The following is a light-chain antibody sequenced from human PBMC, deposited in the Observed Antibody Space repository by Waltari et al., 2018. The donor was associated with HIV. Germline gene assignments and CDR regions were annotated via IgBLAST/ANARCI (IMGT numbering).Light chain of an antibody. CDR3: CSYSDSGTIR. CDR2: DVT. Sequence: SALTQPASVSGSPGQSITISCLGASSDIGSFDYVSWYQQHPDKAPKLILYDVTYRPSGVSGRFSGSRAGSRASLTISGLQPEDDADYFCCSYSDSGTIRFGGGTRVTVL. V-gene: IGLV2-14*03. J-gene: IGLJ2*01. CDR1: SSDIGSFDY.